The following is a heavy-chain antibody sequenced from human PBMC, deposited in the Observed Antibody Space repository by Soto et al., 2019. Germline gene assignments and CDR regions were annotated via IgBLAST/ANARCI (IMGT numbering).Heavy chain of an antibody. V-gene: IGHV4-59*01. Sequence: PSETLSLTCTVSGGSICSYYWSWIRQPPGKGLEWIGYIYHSGNTNYNPSLKSRVTISVDTSKSQFSLRLSSVTAADTAVYYCARGRLGFYYMDVWGKGTTVTVSS. D-gene: IGHD3-9*01. CDR3: ARGRLGFYYMDV. CDR1: GGSICSYY. CDR2: IYHSGNT. J-gene: IGHJ6*03.